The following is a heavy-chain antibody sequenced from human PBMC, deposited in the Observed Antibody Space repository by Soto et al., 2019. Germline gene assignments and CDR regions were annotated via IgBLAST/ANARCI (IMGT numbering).Heavy chain of an antibody. CDR2: ISSSSSYI. CDR1: GFTFSSYS. Sequence: EVQLVESGGGLVKPGGSLRLSCAASGFTFSSYSMNWVRQAPGKGLEWVSSISSSSSYIYYADSVKGRFTISRDNAKNSLDLQMNSLRAEDTAVYYCARDGVAVAGFQLGYFDLWGRGTLVTVSS. D-gene: IGHD6-19*01. CDR3: ARDGVAVAGFQLGYFDL. J-gene: IGHJ2*01. V-gene: IGHV3-21*01.